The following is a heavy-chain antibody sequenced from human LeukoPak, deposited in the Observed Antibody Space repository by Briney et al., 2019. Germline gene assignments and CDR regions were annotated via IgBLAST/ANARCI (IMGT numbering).Heavy chain of an antibody. V-gene: IGHV3-21*01. J-gene: IGHJ6*03. CDR1: GFTFSSYA. D-gene: IGHD1-26*01. Sequence: GGSLRLSCAVSGFTFSSYAMSWVRQAPGKGLEWVSSITTSSTYIYYADSVKGRFTISRDNAKNSLYLQMNSLRAEDTAVYFCARDPYSGSYGPYYYYFMDVWGKGTTVTISS. CDR3: ARDPYSGSYGPYYYYFMDV. CDR2: ITTSSTYI.